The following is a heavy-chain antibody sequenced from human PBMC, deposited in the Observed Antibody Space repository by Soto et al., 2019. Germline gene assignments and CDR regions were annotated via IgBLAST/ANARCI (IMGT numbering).Heavy chain of an antibody. V-gene: IGHV3-48*03. Sequence: GGSLRLSCAASGFTFSSYEMNWVRQAPGKGLEWVSYISSSGSTIYYADSVKGRFTISRDNAKNSLYPQMNSLRAEDTAVYYCARLDGSNNRGFDPWGQGTLVTVSS. CDR3: ARLDGSNNRGFDP. CDR2: ISSSGSTI. J-gene: IGHJ5*02. CDR1: GFTFSSYE. D-gene: IGHD1-1*01.